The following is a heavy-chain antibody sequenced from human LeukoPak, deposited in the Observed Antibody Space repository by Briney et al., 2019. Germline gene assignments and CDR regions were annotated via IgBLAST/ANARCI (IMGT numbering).Heavy chain of an antibody. J-gene: IGHJ6*02. V-gene: IGHV3-30*18. CDR3: AKDRATMAKKTLFYYYYYGMDV. CDR1: GFTFSSYG. CDR2: ISYDGSNK. D-gene: IGHD5-12*01. Sequence: GGSLRLSCAASGFTFSSYGMHWVRQAPGKGLEWVAVISYDGSNKYYADSVKGPFTISRDNSKNTLYLQMNSLRAEDTAVYYCAKDRATMAKKTLFYYYYYGMDVWGQGTTVTVSS.